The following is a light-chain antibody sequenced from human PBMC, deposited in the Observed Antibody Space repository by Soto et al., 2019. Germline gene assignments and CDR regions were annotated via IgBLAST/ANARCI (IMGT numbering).Light chain of an antibody. CDR2: RAS. Sequence: EIVMTQSPATVPVSPGERVTLSCRASQSVSIDLAWYQQKPGQAPRLLIYRASRRATGIPDRFSASGSGTDFTLTISRLEPEDFAVYYCQQYGSSPPYTFGQGTKLEI. J-gene: IGKJ2*01. CDR1: QSVSID. CDR3: QQYGSSPPYT. V-gene: IGKV3-20*01.